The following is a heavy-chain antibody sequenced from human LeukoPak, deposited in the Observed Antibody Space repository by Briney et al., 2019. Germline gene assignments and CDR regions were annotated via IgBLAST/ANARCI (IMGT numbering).Heavy chain of an antibody. J-gene: IGHJ4*02. D-gene: IGHD5-24*01. CDR1: GGSFSGYY. CDR2: INHSGST. CDR3: AREVRDGYNYFDY. Sequence: SETLSLTCAVYGGSFSGYYWSWIRQPPGKGLEWIGEINHSGSTNYNPSLKSRVTISVDTSKNQFSLKLSSVTAADTAVYYCAREVRDGYNYFDYWGQGTLVTVSS. V-gene: IGHV4-34*01.